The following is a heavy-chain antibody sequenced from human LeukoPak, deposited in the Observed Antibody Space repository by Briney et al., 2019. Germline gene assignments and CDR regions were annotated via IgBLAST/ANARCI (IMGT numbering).Heavy chain of an antibody. Sequence: GGSLRLSCAASGFTFSSYNMNWVRQAPGRGLEWVSSISRTGSYIYYTDSVKGRFTISRDNAKNSLYLQMNSLRAEDTAVYYCARDFNKIGGYERPDNWFDPWGQGTLVTVSS. V-gene: IGHV3-21*01. CDR3: ARDFNKIGGYERPDNWFDP. J-gene: IGHJ5*02. CDR2: ISRTGSYI. D-gene: IGHD5-12*01. CDR1: GFTFSSYN.